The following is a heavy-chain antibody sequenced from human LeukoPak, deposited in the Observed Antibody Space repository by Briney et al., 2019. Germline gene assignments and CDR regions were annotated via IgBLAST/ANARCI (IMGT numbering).Heavy chain of an antibody. D-gene: IGHD6-19*01. J-gene: IGHJ4*02. Sequence: GGSLRLSCAASGFTFSSYGMHWVRQAPGKGLEWVAVIWYDGSNKYYADSVKGRFTISRDNSKNTLYLQMNSLRAVDTAVYYCARDRGSGWYIDYWGQGTLVTVSS. CDR2: IWYDGSNK. V-gene: IGHV3-33*01. CDR1: GFTFSSYG. CDR3: ARDRGSGWYIDY.